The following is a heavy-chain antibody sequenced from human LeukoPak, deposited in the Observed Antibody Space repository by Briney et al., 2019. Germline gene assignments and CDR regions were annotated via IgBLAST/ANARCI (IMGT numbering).Heavy chain of an antibody. CDR2: IIPIFGTA. CDR1: VCTFSSYP. Sequence: GSSVQVSCKASVCTFSSYPISWVRQPPGQGLEWMGGIIPIFGTANYAQRFQGSVTITADESTSTAYMEQSSLRSEDTAVYYCARGHGSGSPPPQTYYYYYVMDVWGQGTTVTVSS. J-gene: IGHJ6*02. CDR3: ARGHGSGSPPPQTYYYYYVMDV. D-gene: IGHD3-10*01. V-gene: IGHV1-69*01.